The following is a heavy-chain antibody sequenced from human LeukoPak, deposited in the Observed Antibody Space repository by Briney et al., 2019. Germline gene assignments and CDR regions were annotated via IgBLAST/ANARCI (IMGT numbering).Heavy chain of an antibody. Sequence: ASVKVSCKASGYTFTGYYMHWVRQAPGQGLEWMGWINPNSGGTNYAQKFQGRVTMTRDTSISTAYMELSRLRSDDTAVYYCARTRRAQYSPFDYWGQGTLVTVSS. J-gene: IGHJ4*02. D-gene: IGHD5-12*01. CDR3: ARTRRAQYSPFDY. CDR2: INPNSGGT. CDR1: GYTFTGYY. V-gene: IGHV1-2*02.